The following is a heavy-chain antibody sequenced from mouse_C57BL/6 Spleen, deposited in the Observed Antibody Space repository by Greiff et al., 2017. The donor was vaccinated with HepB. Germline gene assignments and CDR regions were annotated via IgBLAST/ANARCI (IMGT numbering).Heavy chain of an antibody. Sequence: EVKLMESGGGLVQPGGSLKLSCAASGFTFSDYYMYWVRQTPEKRLEWVAYISNGGGSTYYPDTVKGRFTISRDNAKNTLYLQMSRLKSEDTAMYYCARHDYGKFAYWGQGTLVTVSA. J-gene: IGHJ3*01. CDR1: GFTFSDYY. D-gene: IGHD2-1*01. CDR2: ISNGGGST. V-gene: IGHV5-12*01. CDR3: ARHDYGKFAY.